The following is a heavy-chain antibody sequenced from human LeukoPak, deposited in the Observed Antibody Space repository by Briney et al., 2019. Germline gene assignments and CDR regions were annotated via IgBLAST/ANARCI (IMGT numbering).Heavy chain of an antibody. J-gene: IGHJ4*02. V-gene: IGHV3-74*01. CDR3: ARYCSSTSCYSGFGY. Sequence: GGSLRLSCAASGFTFSNYWMHWVRQAPGKGLVWVSRINSDGSSTTSADSAKGRLTISRDNAKNTLYLQMNSLRAEDTAVYYCARYCSSTSCYSGFGYWGQGTLVTVSS. D-gene: IGHD2-2*01. CDR2: INSDGSST. CDR1: GFTFSNYW.